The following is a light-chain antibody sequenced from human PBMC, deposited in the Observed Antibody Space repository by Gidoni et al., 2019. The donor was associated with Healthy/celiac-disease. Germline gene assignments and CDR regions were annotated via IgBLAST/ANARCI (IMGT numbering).Light chain of an antibody. Sequence: QSALTQPAPVSGPPGPSITISCTGTSSDVGGYNYVSWYQQHPGKAPKLMIYEVSNRPSGVSNRFSGSKSGNTASLTISGLQAEDEADYYCSSYTSSSTLVFGGGTKLTVL. CDR2: EVS. J-gene: IGLJ2*01. V-gene: IGLV2-14*01. CDR1: SSDVGGYNY. CDR3: SSYTSSSTLV.